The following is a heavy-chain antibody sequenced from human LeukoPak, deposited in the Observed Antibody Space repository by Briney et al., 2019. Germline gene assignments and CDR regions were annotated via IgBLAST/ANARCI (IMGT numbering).Heavy chain of an antibody. J-gene: IGHJ6*02. CDR2: IYTSGST. CDR3: ARVHYGDHPYYYGMDV. D-gene: IGHD4-17*01. Sequence: PSETLSLTCTVSGGSISSYYWSWIRQPAGKGLEWIGRIYTSGSTNYNPSLKSRVTMSVDTSKNQFSLKLSSVTAADTAVYYCARVHYGDHPYYYGMDVWGQGTTVTVSS. CDR1: GGSISSYY. V-gene: IGHV4-4*07.